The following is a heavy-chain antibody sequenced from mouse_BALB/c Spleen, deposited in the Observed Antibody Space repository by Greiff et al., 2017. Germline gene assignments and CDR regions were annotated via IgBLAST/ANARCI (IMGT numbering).Heavy chain of an antibody. CDR3: ARGEVRRGFAY. J-gene: IGHJ3*01. Sequence: VQLQQSGPELVKPGASVKISCKASGYAFSSSWMNWVKQRPGQGLEWIGRIYPGDGDTNYNGKFKGKATLTADKSSSTAYMQLSSLTSVDSAVYFCARGEVRRGFAYWGQGTLVTVSA. D-gene: IGHD2-14*01. CDR1: GYAFSSSW. V-gene: IGHV1-82*01. CDR2: IYPGDGDT.